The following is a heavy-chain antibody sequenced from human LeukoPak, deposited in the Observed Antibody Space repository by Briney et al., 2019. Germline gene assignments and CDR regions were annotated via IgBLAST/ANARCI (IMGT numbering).Heavy chain of an antibody. CDR1: GFIFNHHA. CDR3: AKDAQRGFDYSNSLEY. CDR2: IWSDKSNR. D-gene: IGHD4-11*01. J-gene: IGHJ4*02. Sequence: GGSLRLSCAASGFIFNHHAMHWVRQAPGKGLQWVAVIWSDKSNRFYADSVRGGFTISRDDSRKTVYLQMERLTAEDTAIYYCAKDAQRGFDYSNSLEYWGQGALVTVAS. V-gene: IGHV3-33*06.